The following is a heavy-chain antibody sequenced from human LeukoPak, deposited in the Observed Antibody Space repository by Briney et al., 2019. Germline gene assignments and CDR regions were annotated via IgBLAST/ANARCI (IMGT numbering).Heavy chain of an antibody. CDR2: ISAYNGNT. Sequence: ASVKVSCKASGYTFTSYGISWVRQAPGQGLEWMGWISAYNGNTNYAQKLQGRVTMTTDTSTSTAYMELRSLRSEDTAVYYCATVDYYYYYMDVWGKGTTVTVSS. V-gene: IGHV1-18*01. J-gene: IGHJ6*03. CDR1: GYTFTSYG. CDR3: ATVDYYYYYMDV.